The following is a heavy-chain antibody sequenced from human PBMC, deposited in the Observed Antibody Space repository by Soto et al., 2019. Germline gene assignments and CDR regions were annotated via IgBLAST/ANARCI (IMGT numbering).Heavy chain of an antibody. CDR1: GYTFTGYG. CDR3: ARKPLGWSYDY. D-gene: IGHD1-26*01. Sequence: ASVKVSCKASGYTFTGYGISWVRQAPGQGLEWMGWISAYNGNTNYAQKHRGRVNMTKDTSTSTAYMDLRSLRSDDTAVYYCARKPLGWSYDYWGQGTLVTVSS. V-gene: IGHV1-18*01. CDR2: ISAYNGNT. J-gene: IGHJ4*02.